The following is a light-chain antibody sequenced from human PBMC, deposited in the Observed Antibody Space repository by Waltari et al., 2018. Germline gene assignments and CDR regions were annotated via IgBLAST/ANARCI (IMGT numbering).Light chain of an antibody. CDR2: QDN. Sequence: SFELTQPPSVSVSPGEPASITCPGDKWGDKYVSWYQHTQGQSPVLLIYQDNMRPTGIPERFSGSNSGNTATLTISGTQAMDEADYYCQAWHTSTFVLFGGGTKLTVL. CDR1: KWGDKY. V-gene: IGLV3-1*01. CDR3: QAWHTSTFVL. J-gene: IGLJ3*02.